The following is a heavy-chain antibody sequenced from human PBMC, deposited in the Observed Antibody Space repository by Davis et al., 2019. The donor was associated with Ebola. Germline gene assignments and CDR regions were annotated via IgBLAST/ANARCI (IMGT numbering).Heavy chain of an antibody. Sequence: SVKVSCKASGGTFSSYAISWVRQAPGQGLEWMGRIIPILGIANYAQKFQGRVTITADKSTSTAYMELSSLRSEDTAVYYCASSGIEAAGTGWFDPWGQGTLVTVSS. CDR3: ASSGIEAAGTGWFDP. J-gene: IGHJ5*02. CDR1: GGTFSSYA. D-gene: IGHD6-13*01. V-gene: IGHV1-69*04. CDR2: IIPILGIA.